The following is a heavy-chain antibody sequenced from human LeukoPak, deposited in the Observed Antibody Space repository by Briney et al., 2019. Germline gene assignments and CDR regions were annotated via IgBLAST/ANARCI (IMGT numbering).Heavy chain of an antibody. CDR1: GFTFSDYW. Sequence: GGSLRLSCAASGFTFSDYWMHWVRQAPGKGLEWVSRIYSDESSTYYADSVKGRFTISRDNAKNTLYLQMSSLRAEDTAVYYCARVLPQDAFDIWGQGTMVTVSS. D-gene: IGHD3-10*01. CDR3: ARVLPQDAFDI. V-gene: IGHV3-74*01. CDR2: IYSDESST. J-gene: IGHJ3*02.